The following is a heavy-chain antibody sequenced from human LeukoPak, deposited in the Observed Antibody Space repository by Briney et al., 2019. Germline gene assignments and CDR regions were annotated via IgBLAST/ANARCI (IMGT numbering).Heavy chain of an antibody. D-gene: IGHD4-23*01. CDR1: GFTFDDYY. CDR3: ARDTAVIDH. CDR2: ISSSGRTI. V-gene: IGHV3-11*01. J-gene: IGHJ4*02. Sequence: GGSLRLSCAASGFTFDDYYMSWIRQAPGKGLEWLSYISSSGRTISYADSVKGRFIISRDNAKNSVYLQMNSLGAEDTAVYYCARDTAVIDHWGQGTLVTVSS.